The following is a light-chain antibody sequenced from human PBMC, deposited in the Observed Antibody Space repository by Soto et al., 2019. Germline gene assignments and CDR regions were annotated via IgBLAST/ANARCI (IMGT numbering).Light chain of an antibody. CDR3: CSYTCSSTPYV. Sequence: QSALTQPASVSGSPGQSITISCTGTSSDVGGYNYVSWYQQHPGKAPKLMIYEVINRPSGVSNRFSGSKSASTASLTISGLPADDEADYYCCSYTCSSTPYVFGTGTKLTVL. CDR2: EVI. J-gene: IGLJ1*01. V-gene: IGLV2-14*01. CDR1: SSDVGGYNY.